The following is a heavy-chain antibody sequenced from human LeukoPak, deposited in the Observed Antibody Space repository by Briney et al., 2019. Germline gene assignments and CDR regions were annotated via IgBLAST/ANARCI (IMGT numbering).Heavy chain of an antibody. J-gene: IGHJ6*02. Sequence: GGSLRLSCAASGFTFSSYAMHWVRQAPGKGLEWVAVISYDGSNKYYADSVKGRFTISRDNSKNTLYLQMNSLRAEDTAVYYCAGDLNYYDSSGPMDVWGQGTTVTVSS. CDR1: GFTFSSYA. CDR3: AGDLNYYDSSGPMDV. D-gene: IGHD3-22*01. CDR2: ISYDGSNK. V-gene: IGHV3-30-3*01.